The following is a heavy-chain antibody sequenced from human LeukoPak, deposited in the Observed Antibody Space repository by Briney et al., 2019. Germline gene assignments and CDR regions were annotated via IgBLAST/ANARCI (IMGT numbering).Heavy chain of an antibody. J-gene: IGHJ4*02. CDR2: LHYCGNP. Sequence: SETLSLTCTVSDDSISTNSYYWTCLRQPPGKGLEWVASLHYCGNPYYSPSLSSRISIFVDTSKRQFSLQVRSVTASDTAMYYCSRGDDSYKQGNLWGQGTLVTVSS. CDR1: DDSISTNSYY. V-gene: IGHV4-39*01. CDR3: SRGDDSYKQGNL. D-gene: IGHD5-24*01.